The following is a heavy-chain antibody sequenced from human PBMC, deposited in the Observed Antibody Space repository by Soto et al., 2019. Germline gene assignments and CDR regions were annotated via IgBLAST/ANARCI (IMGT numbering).Heavy chain of an antibody. CDR1: AFTFSRHG. CDR3: ARVGPDTASWYFDL. Sequence: GGSLRLSCAASAFTFSRHGMHWVRQAPGKGLEWVSGISGSGDSTYYADSVKGRFTISRDDSKNTLYLQMNSLRAEDTAVYYCARVGPDTASWYFDLWGRGTLVTVSS. J-gene: IGHJ2*01. V-gene: IGHV3-23*01. D-gene: IGHD5-18*01. CDR2: ISGSGDST.